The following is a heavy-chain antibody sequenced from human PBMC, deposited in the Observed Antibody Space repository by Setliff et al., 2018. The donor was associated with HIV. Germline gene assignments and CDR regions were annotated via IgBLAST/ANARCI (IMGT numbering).Heavy chain of an antibody. CDR1: GGAINSGDYY. CDR3: ARGYGNYYYYYMDV. Sequence: SETLSLTCTVSGGAINSGDYYWTWIRQPAGEGLEWIGHISTSGSTNYNPSLKNRVTLSLDTSKNQFSLKLSSVTAADTAVYYCARGYGNYYYYYMDVWGKGATVTVSS. D-gene: IGHD4-17*01. CDR2: ISTSGST. J-gene: IGHJ6*03. V-gene: IGHV4-61*09.